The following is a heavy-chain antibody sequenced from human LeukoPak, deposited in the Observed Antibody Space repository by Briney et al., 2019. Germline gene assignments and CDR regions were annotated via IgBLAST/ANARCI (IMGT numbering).Heavy chain of an antibody. CDR2: INHSGST. D-gene: IGHD6-19*01. J-gene: IGHJ4*02. Sequence: PSETLSLTCAVYGGSFSGYYWSWIRQPPGKGLEWIGEINHSGSTYYNPSLKSRVTISVDTSKNQFSLKLSSVTAADTAVYYCARGADREAVAGNRDDLTQEADYWGQGTLVTVSS. CDR3: ARGADREAVAGNRDDLTQEADY. V-gene: IGHV4-34*01. CDR1: GGSFSGYY.